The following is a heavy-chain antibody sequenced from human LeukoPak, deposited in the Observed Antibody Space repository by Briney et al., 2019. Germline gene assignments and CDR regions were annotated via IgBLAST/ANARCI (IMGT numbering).Heavy chain of an antibody. J-gene: IGHJ6*03. D-gene: IGHD5-12*01. V-gene: IGHV4-39*01. CDR1: GGSISSSSHY. CDR2: IYYSGSC. CDR3: ARLPAITTYYYYYMDV. Sequence: SETLSLTCAVSGGSISSSSHYWGWIRQAPGKRLECLGTIYYSGSCYYNPTLESRVTMSVDTSKNQFSLRLSSVTAADTAVYYCARLPAITTYYYYYMDVWGKGTMVTVSS.